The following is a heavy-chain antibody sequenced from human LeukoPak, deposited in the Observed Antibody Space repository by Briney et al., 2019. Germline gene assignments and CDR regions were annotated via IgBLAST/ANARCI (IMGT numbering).Heavy chain of an antibody. CDR2: ISGDGGST. Sequence: GGSLRLSCAASGFTFDDYAMHWVRQAPGKGLEWVSLISGDGGSTYYADSVKGRFTISRDNSKNSLYLQMNSLRTEDTALYYCAKSLESLYYDSTSDAFDIWGQGTVVTVSS. D-gene: IGHD3-22*01. V-gene: IGHV3-43*02. J-gene: IGHJ3*02. CDR1: GFTFDDYA. CDR3: AKSLESLYYDSTSDAFDI.